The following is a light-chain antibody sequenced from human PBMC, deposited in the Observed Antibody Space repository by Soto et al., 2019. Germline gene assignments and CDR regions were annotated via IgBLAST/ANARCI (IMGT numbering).Light chain of an antibody. Sequence: EIVMTQSPATLSVSLGERATLSCRASQSVSSKLAWYQQKPGQAPRLVMYGASTRATGIPARFSGSGSGTEFTLTISSLQSEDFAVYYCQQYHNWTLGIGQGTKVEI. J-gene: IGKJ1*01. CDR2: GAS. V-gene: IGKV3-15*01. CDR1: QSVSSK. CDR3: QQYHNWTLG.